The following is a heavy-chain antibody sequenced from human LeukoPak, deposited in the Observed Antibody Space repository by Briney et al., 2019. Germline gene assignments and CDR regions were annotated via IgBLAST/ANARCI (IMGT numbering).Heavy chain of an antibody. V-gene: IGHV3-48*01. CDR3: ARATIVGATPAHFDY. CDR1: GFTFSSYS. Sequence: PGGSLRLSCAASGFTFSSYSMNCVRQAPGKGLEWVSYISSSSSTIYYADSVKGRFTISRDNAKNSLYLQMNSLRAEDTAVYYCARATIVGATPAHFDYWGQGTLVTVSS. J-gene: IGHJ4*02. D-gene: IGHD1-26*01. CDR2: ISSSSSTI.